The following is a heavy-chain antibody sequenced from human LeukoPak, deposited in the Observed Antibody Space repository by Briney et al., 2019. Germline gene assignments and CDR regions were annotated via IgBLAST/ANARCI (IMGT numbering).Heavy chain of an antibody. CDR1: GYTFSSYD. J-gene: IGHJ4*02. Sequence: GASVKVSCKASGYTFSSYDINWVRQAPGQGPEWMGWMNPNNGDTGYAQKFQGRVTMTRNTSISTAWVELSSLRSEDTAVYYCARGDQQQLVGGTYYFDYWGQGTLLTVSS. CDR3: ARGDQQQLVGGTYYFDY. V-gene: IGHV1-8*01. D-gene: IGHD6-13*01. CDR2: MNPNNGDT.